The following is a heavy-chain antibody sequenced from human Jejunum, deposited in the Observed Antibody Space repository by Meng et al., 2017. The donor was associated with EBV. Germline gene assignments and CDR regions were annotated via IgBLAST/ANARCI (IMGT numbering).Heavy chain of an antibody. Sequence: EVPLVESGGGLMQPGGSLRLSCVGSGYTFSNYWMHWVRQTPGKGLVWVSRINEDGTHTDYADSVKGRFTISRDNAKNTLTLQMNSLRVEDTAVYYCSRDLRGPFDYWGQGTLVTVFS. D-gene: IGHD3-16*01. V-gene: IGHV3-74*01. J-gene: IGHJ4*02. CDR2: INEDGTHT. CDR3: SRDLRGPFDY. CDR1: GYTFSNYW.